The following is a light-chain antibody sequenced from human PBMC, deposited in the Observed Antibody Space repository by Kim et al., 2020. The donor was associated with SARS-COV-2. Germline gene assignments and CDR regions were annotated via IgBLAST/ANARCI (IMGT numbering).Light chain of an antibody. CDR3: NSYASTATQV. V-gene: IGLV2-14*03. CDR1: SNALGNYNF. J-gene: IGLJ2*01. CDR2: IVN. Sequence: QSIPSASTETSNALGNYNFVSWYQQHPGKAPILMIYIVNNGPSGVSNRYSGAKAGNTASLTITGLQAENEAHYYCNSYASTATQVFGGGTKVTVL.